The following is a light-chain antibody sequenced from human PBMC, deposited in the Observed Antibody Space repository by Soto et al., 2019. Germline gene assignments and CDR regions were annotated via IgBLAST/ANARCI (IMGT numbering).Light chain of an antibody. CDR1: QSVSSY. CDR3: HHYET. Sequence: EIVLTQSPATLSLSPGERATLSCRASQSVSSYLAWYQQKPGQAPRLLMYGASIRAAGVPDRFSGSGSGTEFTLTISRLEPEDFTVYYCHHYETFGQGTKVEIK. CDR2: GAS. V-gene: IGKV3-20*01. J-gene: IGKJ1*01.